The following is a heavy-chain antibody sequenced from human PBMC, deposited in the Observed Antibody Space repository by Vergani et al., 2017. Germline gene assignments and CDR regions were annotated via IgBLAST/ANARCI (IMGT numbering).Heavy chain of an antibody. CDR3: ARDLRLLYNRFDP. CDR2: TWYDGNNK. V-gene: IGHV3-33*01. Sequence: QVQLVESGGGVVQPGRSLRLSCAASGFTFNKYGMPWVRQAPGKGLEGVAVTWYDGNNKQYSDSVKGRFTISRDNSKSTMYLQMNSLRDEDTGVYYCARDLRLLYNRFDPWGQGTLVTVSS. CDR1: GFTFNKYG. D-gene: IGHD1-14*01. J-gene: IGHJ5*02.